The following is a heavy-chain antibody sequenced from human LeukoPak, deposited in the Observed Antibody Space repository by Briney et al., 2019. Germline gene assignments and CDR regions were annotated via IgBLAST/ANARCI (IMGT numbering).Heavy chain of an antibody. CDR3: ARVVGLTGYSSSWYSGYYYYMDV. D-gene: IGHD6-13*01. CDR2: IIPFFGTP. CDR1: GGTFRTYA. Sequence: GASVKVSCKASGGTFRTYAISWVRQAPGHGLEWVGGIIPFFGTPHYAQRFQGRVTITADESTSTAYMELSSLRPEDTAVYYCARVVGLTGYSSSWYSGYYYYMDVWGKGTAVTVSS. V-gene: IGHV1-69*13. J-gene: IGHJ6*03.